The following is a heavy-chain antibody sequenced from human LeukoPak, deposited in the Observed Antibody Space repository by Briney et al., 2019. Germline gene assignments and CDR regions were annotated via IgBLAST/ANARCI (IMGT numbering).Heavy chain of an antibody. CDR2: ISGSGGST. D-gene: IGHD5/OR15-5a*01. V-gene: IGHV3-23*01. CDR1: GFTFSSYA. Sequence: GGCLRLSCAVYGFTFSSYAMSWVPQAPGKGLGWASAISGSGGSTYYADSVKGRFTISRDNSKNTLYLQLNSLKHEDTAVYYFARFSTYWSQGSLVTVSS. J-gene: IGHJ4*02. CDR3: ARFSTY.